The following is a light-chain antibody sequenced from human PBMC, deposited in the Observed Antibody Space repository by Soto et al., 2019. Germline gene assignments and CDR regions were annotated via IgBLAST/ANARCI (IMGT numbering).Light chain of an antibody. CDR1: SANIGGNS. J-gene: IGLJ1*01. V-gene: IGLV1-51*01. CDR3: GSWDSSMTASV. Sequence: QSVLTQPPSVSAAPGQKVTISCSGSSANIGGNSVSWYQQLPGTAPKLLIYDDNKRPSGIPDRFSGSKSGTSATLGITGFQTGDEADYYSGSWDSSMTASVFGTGPKAPVL. CDR2: DDN.